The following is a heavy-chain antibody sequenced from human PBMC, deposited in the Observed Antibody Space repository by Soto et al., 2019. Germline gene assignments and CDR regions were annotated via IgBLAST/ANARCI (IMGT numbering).Heavy chain of an antibody. J-gene: IGHJ3*02. Sequence: ASVKVSCKVSGYTLTELSMHWVRQAPGKGLEWMGGFDPEDGETIYAQKFQGRVTMTEDTSTDTAYVELSSLRSEDTAVYYCATPTRRSSNAFDIWGQGTMVTVSS. CDR2: FDPEDGET. CDR3: ATPTRRSSNAFDI. V-gene: IGHV1-24*01. CDR1: GYTLTELS. D-gene: IGHD6-6*01.